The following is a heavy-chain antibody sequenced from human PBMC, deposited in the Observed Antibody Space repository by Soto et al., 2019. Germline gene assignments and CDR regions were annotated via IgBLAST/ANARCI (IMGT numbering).Heavy chain of an antibody. CDR3: ARVPLDSSNSHYFDF. J-gene: IGHJ4*02. CDR1: GGSVSSGSFY. D-gene: IGHD6-6*01. Sequence: NPSETLSLTCTVSGGSVSSGSFYWSWIRQPPGKGLEWVGFIYNNRSFNYNPSLKSRVTISVATSKNQFSLKLSSVTAADTAVYYCARVPLDSSNSHYFDFWGQGALVTVSS. CDR2: IYNNRSF. V-gene: IGHV4-61*01.